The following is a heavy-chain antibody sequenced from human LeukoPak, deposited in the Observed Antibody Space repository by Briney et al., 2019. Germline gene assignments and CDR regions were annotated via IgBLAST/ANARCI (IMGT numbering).Heavy chain of an antibody. CDR3: AKDQEYTYGPFDY. CDR2: LSGTGAGT. D-gene: IGHD5-18*01. CDR1: GSPFGTYA. V-gene: IGHV3-23*01. Sequence: GGSLRPSCEPSGSPFGTYAMTWVPKAPGKGRGWVSALSGTGAGTYYADSVKGRFTISRDNSKNTLYLQMNSLRAEDTAVYYCAKDQEYTYGPFDYWGQGTLVTVSS. J-gene: IGHJ4*02.